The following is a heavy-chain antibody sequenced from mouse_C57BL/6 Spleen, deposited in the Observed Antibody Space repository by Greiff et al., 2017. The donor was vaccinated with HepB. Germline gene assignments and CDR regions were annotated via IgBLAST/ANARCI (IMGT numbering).Heavy chain of an antibody. V-gene: IGHV1-80*01. CDR3: ARKKGYDYDDVPRYFDV. D-gene: IGHD2-4*01. Sequence: VQLQQSGAELVKPGASVKISCKASGYAFSSYWMNWVKQRPGKGLEWIGQIYPGDGDTNYNGKFKGKATLTADKSSSTAYMQLSSLTSEDSAVYFCARKKGYDYDDVPRYFDVWGTGTTVTVSS. J-gene: IGHJ1*03. CDR2: IYPGDGDT. CDR1: GYAFSSYW.